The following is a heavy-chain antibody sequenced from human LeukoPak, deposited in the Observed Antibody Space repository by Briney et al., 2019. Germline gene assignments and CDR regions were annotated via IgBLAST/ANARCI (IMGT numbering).Heavy chain of an antibody. J-gene: IGHJ4*02. CDR1: DDSISTNSYY. Sequence: SETLSLTCTVSDDSISTNSYYWSWIRQPPGKGLECIGTLHFSGTPYYSPSLNSRISISVDTSKKQFSLKLGSVTATDTAVYYCTRGGDPYKVGNFWGQGTLVTVSS. CDR3: TRGGDPYKVGNF. CDR2: LHFSGTP. D-gene: IGHD2-21*01. V-gene: IGHV4-39*01.